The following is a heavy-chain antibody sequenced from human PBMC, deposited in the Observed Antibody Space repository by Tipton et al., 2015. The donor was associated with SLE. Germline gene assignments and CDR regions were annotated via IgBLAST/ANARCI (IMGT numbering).Heavy chain of an antibody. J-gene: IGHJ4*02. CDR1: GDSITSNGVH. CDR2: IYYDETT. V-gene: IGHV4-39*07. CDR3: ASELLRDYFSAWGPDY. Sequence: TLSLTCFVSGDSITSNGVHWAWIRQPPGKGLEWIGSIYYDETTYYNPSLRRRLTLSVDTSKDQFSLKLNSVTAADTAVYFCASELLRDYFSAWGPDYWGQGTLVTVSA. D-gene: IGHD6-19*01.